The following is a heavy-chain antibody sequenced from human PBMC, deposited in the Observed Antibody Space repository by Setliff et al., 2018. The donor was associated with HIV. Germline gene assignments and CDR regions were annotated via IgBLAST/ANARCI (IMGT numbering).Heavy chain of an antibody. Sequence: SETLSLTCAVYGESLSDYYWSWIRQPPGKGLEWIGEINHNKSSDYNPSLKSRVTMSVETSKNQFSLKVKSVTAADTAVYYCARQKKSSSWSPNDYWGQGTLVTVSS. D-gene: IGHD2-2*01. CDR2: INHNKSS. CDR3: ARQKKSSSWSPNDY. V-gene: IGHV4-34*01. CDR1: GESLSDYY. J-gene: IGHJ4*02.